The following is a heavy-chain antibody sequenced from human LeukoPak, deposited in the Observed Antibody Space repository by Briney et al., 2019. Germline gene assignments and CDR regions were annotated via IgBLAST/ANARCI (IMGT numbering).Heavy chain of an antibody. D-gene: IGHD2-2*01. J-gene: IGHJ4*02. CDR3: AKEGTIVVARYFFDY. CDR1: GFTFSTYG. V-gene: IGHV3-33*06. Sequence: PGRSLRLSCAASGFTFSTYGMPWVRQAPGKGLEWVAVIWYDGGYKHYADSVKGRFTISRDNSKNTLYLQMNSLRAEDTAVYYCAKEGTIVVARYFFDYWGQGTLVTVSS. CDR2: IWYDGGYK.